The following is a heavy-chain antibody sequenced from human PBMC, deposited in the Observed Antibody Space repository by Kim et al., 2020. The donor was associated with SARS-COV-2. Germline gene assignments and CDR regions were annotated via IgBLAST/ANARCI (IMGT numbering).Heavy chain of an antibody. CDR3: ARQDTIFGGSTYFDY. V-gene: IGHV4-39*01. D-gene: IGHD3-3*01. J-gene: IGHJ4*02. Sequence: PSLKSRVTISVDTSKNQFSLKLSSVTAADTAVYYCARQDTIFGGSTYFDYWGQGTLVTVSS.